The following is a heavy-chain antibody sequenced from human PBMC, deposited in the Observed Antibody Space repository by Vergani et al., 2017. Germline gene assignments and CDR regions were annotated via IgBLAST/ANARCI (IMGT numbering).Heavy chain of an antibody. D-gene: IGHD1-26*01. CDR1: GGSISSSNW. CDR3: ARDSAVGGTFDS. J-gene: IGHJ4*02. Sequence: QVQLQESGPGLVKPPGTLSLTCAVSGGSISSSNWWSWVRQPPGKGLEWIGEIYHSGSTNYNPSLKSRVTISVDTSKNTFSLKLNSVTAADTAIYYCARDSAVGGTFDSWGQGTLVSVSS. CDR2: IYHSGST. V-gene: IGHV4-4*03.